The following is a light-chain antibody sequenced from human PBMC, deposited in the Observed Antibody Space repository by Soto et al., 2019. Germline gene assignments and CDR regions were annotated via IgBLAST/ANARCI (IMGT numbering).Light chain of an antibody. V-gene: IGLV2-8*01. J-gene: IGLJ1*01. CDR1: SSDVGGYNY. CDR2: EVN. Sequence: QSVLTQPPSASGSPGQSVAISCTGTSSDVGGYNYVSWYQQHPGKAPKLMIYEVNKRPSGVPDRFSGSKSGNTASLTVSGLQAEDEAEYYCSSYAGSSIVFGTGTKVTVL. CDR3: SSYAGSSIV.